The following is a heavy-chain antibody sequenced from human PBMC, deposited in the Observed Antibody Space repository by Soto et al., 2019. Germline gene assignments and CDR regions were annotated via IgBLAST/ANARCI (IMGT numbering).Heavy chain of an antibody. V-gene: IGHV1-69*13. CDR2: IIPIFGTA. CDR1: GGTFSSYA. J-gene: IGHJ4*02. CDR3: ARANCGGDCYPHFDYFDY. Sequence: ASVKVSCKASGGTFSSYAISWVRQAPGQGLEWMGGIIPIFGTANYAQKFQGRVTITADESTSTAYMELSSLRSEDTAVYYCARANCGGDCYPHFDYFDYWGQGTLVTVSS. D-gene: IGHD2-21*02.